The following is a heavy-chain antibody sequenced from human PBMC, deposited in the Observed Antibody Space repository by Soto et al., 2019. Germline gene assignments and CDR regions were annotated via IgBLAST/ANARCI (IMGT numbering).Heavy chain of an antibody. V-gene: IGHV4-31*03. J-gene: IGHJ4*02. CDR1: GGSIGSGGYW. CDR3: ARGTLV. CDR2: VSYPGNT. D-gene: IGHD2-2*01. Sequence: QVQLQESGPGLMQPSQTLSLTCTVSGGSIGSGGYWWSWIRQHPGRVLEWIGFVSYPGNTQYNPSLKSRVNISVDTSTKQFSLKLSYVTAADTAVYYCARGTLVWGQGTLVTVSS.